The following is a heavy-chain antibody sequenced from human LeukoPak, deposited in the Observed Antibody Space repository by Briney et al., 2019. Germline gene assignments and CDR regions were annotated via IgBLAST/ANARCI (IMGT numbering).Heavy chain of an antibody. J-gene: IGHJ4*02. D-gene: IGHD5-12*01. CDR1: GFTFSNYA. CDR2: ISYDGSNK. Sequence: GGSLRLSCAASGFTFSNYAMHWVRQAPGKGLEWVAVISYDGSNKYYADSVKGRFTISRDNSKNTLYLQMNSLRAEDTAVYYCASSTSGYDFDYWGQGTLVTVSS. CDR3: ASSTSGYDFDY. V-gene: IGHV3-30-3*01.